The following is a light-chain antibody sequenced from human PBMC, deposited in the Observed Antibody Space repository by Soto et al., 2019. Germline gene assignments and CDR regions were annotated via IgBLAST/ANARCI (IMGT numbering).Light chain of an antibody. CDR1: QSVLYSSNNKKY. J-gene: IGKJ4*01. CDR3: QQYYTTPLT. V-gene: IGKV4-1*01. CDR2: WAS. Sequence: DIVMTQSPDSLAVSLGERATINCKSSQSVLYSSNNKKYLAWYQQKPGQPPKLLIYWASTRESGVPDRFSGSGSGTEFTLTISSLQAEDVAVYYCQQYYTTPLTFGGGTKVEI.